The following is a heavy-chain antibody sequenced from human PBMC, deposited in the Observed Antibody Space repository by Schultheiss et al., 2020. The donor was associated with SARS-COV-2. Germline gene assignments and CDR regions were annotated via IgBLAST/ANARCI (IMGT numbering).Heavy chain of an antibody. CDR1: GYTFTSYG. CDR2: ISAYNGNT. J-gene: IGHJ3*02. Sequence: ASVKVSCKASGYTFTSYGISWVRQAPGQGLEWMGWISAYNGNTNYAQKLQGRVTMTTDTSTSTAYMELRSLRSDDTAVYYCARPTYYDFWSGFSRVPTNDAFDIWGQGTMVTVSS. CDR3: ARPTYYDFWSGFSRVPTNDAFDI. V-gene: IGHV1-18*01. D-gene: IGHD3-3*01.